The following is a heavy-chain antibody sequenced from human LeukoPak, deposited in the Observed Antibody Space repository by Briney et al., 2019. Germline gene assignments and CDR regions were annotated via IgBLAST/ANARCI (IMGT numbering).Heavy chain of an antibody. V-gene: IGHV3-15*01. CDR1: GFTFSNAW. D-gene: IGHD2-15*01. Sequence: GGSLRLSCAASGFTFSNAWMGWVRQAPGKGLEWVGRIKSKTDGGTTDYAAPVKGRFTISRDDSKNTLYLQMNSLKTEDTAVYYCSRRGVAYYYYGMDVWGQGTTVTVSS. J-gene: IGHJ6*02. CDR2: IKSKTDGGTT. CDR3: SRRGVAYYYYGMDV.